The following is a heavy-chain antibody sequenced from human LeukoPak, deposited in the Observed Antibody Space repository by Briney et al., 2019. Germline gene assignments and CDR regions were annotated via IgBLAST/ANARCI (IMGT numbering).Heavy chain of an antibody. CDR1: GFTFSSYS. Sequence: PGGSLRLSCAASGFTFSSYSMNWVRQAPGKGLEWVSSISSSSSYIYYADSVKGRFTISRDNAKNSLYLQMSSLRAEDTAVYYCAREPPLLDAFDIWGQGTMVTVSS. CDR3: AREPPLLDAFDI. D-gene: IGHD2-21*02. V-gene: IGHV3-21*01. J-gene: IGHJ3*02. CDR2: ISSSSSYI.